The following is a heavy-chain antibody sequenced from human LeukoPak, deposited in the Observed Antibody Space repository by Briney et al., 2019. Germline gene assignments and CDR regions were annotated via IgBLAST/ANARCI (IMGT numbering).Heavy chain of an antibody. CDR1: GGSISSYY. V-gene: IGHV4-59*08. CDR3: ARHLLQEDGDYVAHYGMDV. Sequence: SETLSLTCTVSGGSISSYYWSWIRQPPGKGLEWIGYIYYSGSTNYNPSLKSRVTISVDTSKNQFSLKLSSVTAADTAVYYCARHLLQEDGDYVAHYGMDVWGQGTTVTVSS. D-gene: IGHD4-17*01. CDR2: IYYSGST. J-gene: IGHJ6*02.